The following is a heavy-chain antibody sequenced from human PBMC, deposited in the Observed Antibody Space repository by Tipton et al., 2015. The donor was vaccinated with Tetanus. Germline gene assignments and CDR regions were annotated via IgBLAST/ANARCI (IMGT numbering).Heavy chain of an antibody. D-gene: IGHD6-19*01. V-gene: IGHV4-59*01. Sequence: TLSLTCTVSGGSINRYYWSWIRQSPGKGLEWIGYINYSGTTNYASSLQSRVIISVDTSKNQFSLKLNSVTAADTAVYYCARLVRASGGYSIAFGGQGTLVPVPS. CDR3: ARLVRASGGYSIAF. J-gene: IGHJ4*02. CDR1: GGSINRYY. CDR2: INYSGTT.